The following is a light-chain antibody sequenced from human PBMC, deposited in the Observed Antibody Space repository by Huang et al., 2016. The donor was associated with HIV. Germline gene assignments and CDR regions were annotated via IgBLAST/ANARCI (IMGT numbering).Light chain of an antibody. CDR1: QSVTTN. CDR2: AAS. CDR3: QQYNKWPPEYT. J-gene: IGKJ2*01. V-gene: IGKV3-15*01. Sequence: VMMSQSPATLAASPGERVTLSCGASQSVTTNLARYQQKPGHPPRLLIYAASTRATGVPARFAGSGSGTEFTLTIDSLQSDDFAVYYCQQYNKWPPEYTFGQGTRLEIK.